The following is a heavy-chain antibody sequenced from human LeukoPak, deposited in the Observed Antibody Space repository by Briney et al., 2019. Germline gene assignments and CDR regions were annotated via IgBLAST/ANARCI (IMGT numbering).Heavy chain of an antibody. CDR1: GLTFSGYD. V-gene: IGHV3-30*18. Sequence: GGSLRLSCAASGLTFSGYDMHWVRQAPGKGPEWVAVMSYGGQNERYADSVKGRFTISRDNSKNTLSLQMSSLRAEDTAVYYCAKVKSGSYRGGDFDYWGQGTLVTVSS. CDR3: AKVKSGSYRGGDFDY. CDR2: MSYGGQNE. D-gene: IGHD3-16*02. J-gene: IGHJ4*02.